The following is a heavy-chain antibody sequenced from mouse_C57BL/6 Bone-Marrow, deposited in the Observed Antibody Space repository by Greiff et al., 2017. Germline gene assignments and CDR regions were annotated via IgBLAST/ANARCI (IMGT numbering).Heavy chain of an antibody. CDR3: ARDSYDDYYRCVDV. CDR2: ISDGGSYT. Sequence: EVKLVESGGGLVKPGGSLKLSCAASGFTFSSYAMSWVRQTPEKRLEWVATISDGGSYTYYPDNVKGRFTLSRDNATNNPYLQLSHLTSKDTSMYYCARDSYDDYYRCVDVWGTGTTVTVSS. V-gene: IGHV5-4*01. J-gene: IGHJ1*03. CDR1: GFTFSSYA. D-gene: IGHD2-3*01.